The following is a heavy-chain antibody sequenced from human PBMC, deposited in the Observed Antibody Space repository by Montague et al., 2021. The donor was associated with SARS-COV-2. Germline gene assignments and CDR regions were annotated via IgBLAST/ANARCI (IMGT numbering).Heavy chain of an antibody. D-gene: IGHD2-15*01. J-gene: IGHJ4*02. CDR3: ARHYSATLPAVY. Sequence: SETLSLTCTVSGGSISSFYWSWFRQPPGKRLEWIGYISDSGSTNYNPALTSRITMSVDTPKNQFSLKVNSVPAADTAVYYCARHYSATLPAVYWGQGTLVTVSS. CDR1: GGSISSFY. V-gene: IGHV4-59*08. CDR2: ISDSGST.